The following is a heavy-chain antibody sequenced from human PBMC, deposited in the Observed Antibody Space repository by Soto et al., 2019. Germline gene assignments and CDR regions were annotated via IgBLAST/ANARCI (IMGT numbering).Heavy chain of an antibody. CDR3: ARYIPGVRYYGMDV. CDR1: GFAFSSYA. CDR2: ISETSDVA. D-gene: IGHD2-2*01. V-gene: IGHV3-23*01. Sequence: ELQLLESGGGLVQPGGSLRLACAASGFAFSSYAMNWVRQAPGKVLEWVSLISETSDVAYYADSVKGRFTISRDNAGNTLFLQMYSLRSEDTAVYYCARYIPGVRYYGMDVWGQGTTVTVAS. J-gene: IGHJ6*02.